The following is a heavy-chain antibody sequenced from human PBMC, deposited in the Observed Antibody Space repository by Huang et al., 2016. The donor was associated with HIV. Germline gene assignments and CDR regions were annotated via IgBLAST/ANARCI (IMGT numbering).Heavy chain of an antibody. CDR3: ARVAYSYGMH. J-gene: IGHJ4*02. Sequence: QLVESGGGLVQPGGSLRLSCAASGFTFTRYDMNWVRQAPGRGLEWVSYINSGSTTIHYADSVKGRFTISSDDDKNSVYLQMNSLRADDTAIYYCARVAYSYGMHWDQGSLVIVSS. CDR2: INSGSTTI. D-gene: IGHD5-18*01. CDR1: GFTFTRYD. V-gene: IGHV3-48*01.